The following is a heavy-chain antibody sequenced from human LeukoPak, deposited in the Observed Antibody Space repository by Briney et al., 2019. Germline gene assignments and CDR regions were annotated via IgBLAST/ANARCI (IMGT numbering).Heavy chain of an antibody. Sequence: GGSLRLSCAAPGFTVSSNYMIWVRQPPGMGLEWVSVFYPGGTTYYADSVKGRFSISRDNSKNIVSLQMSSLRAEDTAVYYCARDALVPDGFDLWGQGTMVTVSS. CDR3: ARDALVPDGFDL. J-gene: IGHJ3*01. CDR1: GFTVSSNY. V-gene: IGHV3-66*01. D-gene: IGHD6-13*01. CDR2: FYPGGTT.